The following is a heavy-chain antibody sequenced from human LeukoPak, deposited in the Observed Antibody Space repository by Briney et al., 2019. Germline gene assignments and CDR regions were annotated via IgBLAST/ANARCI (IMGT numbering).Heavy chain of an antibody. J-gene: IGHJ4*02. D-gene: IGHD6-13*01. Sequence: PGGSLRLSCVASGFTFRNYGMHWIRQPPGKGLEWIGEINHSGSTNYNPSLKSRVTISVDTSKNQFSLKLSSVTAADTAVYYCARGLTGYSSSWYNYWGQGTLVTVSS. V-gene: IGHV4-34*01. CDR1: GFTFRNYG. CDR3: ARGLTGYSSSWYNY. CDR2: INHSGST.